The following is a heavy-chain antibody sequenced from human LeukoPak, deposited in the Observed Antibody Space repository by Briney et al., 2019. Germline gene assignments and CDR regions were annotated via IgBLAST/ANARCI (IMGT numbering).Heavy chain of an antibody. J-gene: IGHJ3*01. CDR3: ARGDFGETNTAFDV. D-gene: IGHD4-17*01. CDR1: GYTFTDYD. Sequence: GASVKVSCKTSGYTFTDYDVHWVRQAPGQGLEWMGQINPNSASTNYAQRLQGRVTFTRDTSLSIAYMELSSLTSEDAAVYFCARGDFGETNTAFDVWGQGTLVAVSS. CDR2: INPNSAST. V-gene: IGHV1-8*03.